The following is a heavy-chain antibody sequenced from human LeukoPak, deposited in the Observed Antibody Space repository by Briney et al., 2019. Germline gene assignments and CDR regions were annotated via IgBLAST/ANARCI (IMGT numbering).Heavy chain of an antibody. CDR3: ARHGGYSYGYDY. J-gene: IGHJ4*02. Sequence: SETLSLTCTVSGYSISSTYYWGWIRQPAGKGLEWIGRIYTSGSTNYNPSLKSRVTISVDTSKNQFSPKLSSVIAADTAVYYCARHGGYSYGYDYWGQGTLVTVSS. D-gene: IGHD5-18*01. V-gene: IGHV4-38-2*02. CDR2: IYTSGST. CDR1: GYSISSTYY.